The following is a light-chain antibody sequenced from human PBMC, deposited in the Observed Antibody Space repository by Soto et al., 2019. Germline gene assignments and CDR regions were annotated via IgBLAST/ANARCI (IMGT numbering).Light chain of an antibody. Sequence: DIQMTQSPSTLSASVGDGATISCRASQSIGSWLAWYQQKPGRAPKLLIYDASRLQSGVPSRFSGTVSGTEFTLSISSLQPDDFAIYYCQQYKSYPGTFGQGTRLEIK. V-gene: IGKV1-5*01. CDR3: QQYKSYPGT. CDR1: QSIGSW. J-gene: IGKJ5*01. CDR2: DAS.